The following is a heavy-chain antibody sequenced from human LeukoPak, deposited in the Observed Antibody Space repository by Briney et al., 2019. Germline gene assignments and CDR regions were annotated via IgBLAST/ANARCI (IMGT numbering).Heavy chain of an antibody. CDR3: AREGTFNHGSGTYFSPHFDY. CDR2: IWFDGSHN. CDR1: GFTFSSYD. J-gene: IGHJ4*02. D-gene: IGHD3-10*01. V-gene: IGHV3-33*01. Sequence: PGRSLRLSCAASGFTFSSYDIHWVRQAPGKGLEWVAVIWFDGSHNYYADSVKGRFTISRDNSKNTLFLQMNSLRAEDTAVYYCAREGTFNHGSGTYFSPHFDYWGQGTLVTVSS.